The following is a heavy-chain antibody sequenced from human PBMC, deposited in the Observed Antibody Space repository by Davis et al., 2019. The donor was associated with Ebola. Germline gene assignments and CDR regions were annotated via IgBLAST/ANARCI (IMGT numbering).Heavy chain of an antibody. J-gene: IGHJ4*02. D-gene: IGHD2-2*01. CDR1: GFPFSSYP. Sequence: GESLKISCAASGFPFSSYPMHWVRQAPGKGLEWVANIKPDGSFRDYLGAVRGRFTISRDNAKNSLDLQMNTLRAEDTAVYFCAKHGTPTAIGGQGTLVTVSS. CDR2: IKPDGSFR. CDR3: AKHGTPTAI. V-gene: IGHV3-7*03.